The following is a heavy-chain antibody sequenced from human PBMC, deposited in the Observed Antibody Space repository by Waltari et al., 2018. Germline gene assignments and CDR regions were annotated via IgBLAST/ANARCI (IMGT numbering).Heavy chain of an antibody. J-gene: IGHJ3*02. D-gene: IGHD2-21*02. V-gene: IGHV7-4-1*02. CDR1: GYTFTSYA. Sequence: QVQLVQSGSALKKPGASVKVSCKASGYTFTSYAMNWVRQAPGKGLEWMAWIKTNTSKPTYVEGFTGRFAISVDTAVSTAYLQISSLKAEDTAVYYCARDLDCGGDCDAFDIWGQGTMVTVSS. CDR2: IKTNTSKP. CDR3: ARDLDCGGDCDAFDI.